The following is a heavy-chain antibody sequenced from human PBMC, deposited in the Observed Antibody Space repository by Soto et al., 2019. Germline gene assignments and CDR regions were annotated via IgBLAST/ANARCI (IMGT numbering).Heavy chain of an antibody. CDR2: ISSSGSTI. Sequence: LRLSCAASGFTFSSYEMNWVRQAPGKGLEWVSYISSSGSTIYYADSVKGRFTISRDNAKNSLYLQMNSLRAEDTAVYYCARDRNYYDSSGYYPVRHYYYGMDVWGQGTTVTVSS. V-gene: IGHV3-48*03. J-gene: IGHJ6*02. CDR1: GFTFSSYE. CDR3: ARDRNYYDSSGYYPVRHYYYGMDV. D-gene: IGHD3-22*01.